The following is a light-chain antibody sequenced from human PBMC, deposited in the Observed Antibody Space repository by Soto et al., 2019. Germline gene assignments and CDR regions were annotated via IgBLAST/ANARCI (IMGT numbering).Light chain of an antibody. J-gene: IGLJ1*01. V-gene: IGLV2-8*01. CDR1: SSDVGGYNY. Sequence: QSALTQPPSASGSLGQSVTISCTGTSSDVGGYNYVSWYQQHPGKAPKLMIYEVSKRPSGVPDRFSGSKSGNTASLTVSGLQAEDEADYYCSSYAGTNNYVFGTGTKLTGL. CDR2: EVS. CDR3: SSYAGTNNYV.